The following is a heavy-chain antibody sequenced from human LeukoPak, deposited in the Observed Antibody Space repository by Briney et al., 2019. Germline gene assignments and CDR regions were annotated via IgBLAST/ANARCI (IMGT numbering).Heavy chain of an antibody. D-gene: IGHD5-12*01. CDR2: MNPNSGNT. J-gene: IGHJ6*02. V-gene: IGHV1-8*01. CDR3: ARGGDIVATTSYYYYGMDV. CDR1: GYTFTSYD. Sequence: ASVKVSCKASGYTFTSYDINWVRQATGQGLEWMGWMNPNSGNTGYAQKFQGRVTMTRNTSISTAYMELSSLRSEDTAVYYCARGGDIVATTSYYYYGMDVWGQGTTVTVSS.